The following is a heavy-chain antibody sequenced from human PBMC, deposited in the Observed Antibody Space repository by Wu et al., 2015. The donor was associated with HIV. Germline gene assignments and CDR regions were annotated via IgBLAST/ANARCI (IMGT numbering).Heavy chain of an antibody. Sequence: QVQLVQSGAEVKKPGSSVKVSCKASGDTFTSYDINWVRQATGQGLEWMGWMNPRSGNTGYAQKFQGRVTMTRDTSIYTANMELSSLRSEDTAVYYCARQRAYTSGWYIFDYWGQGTLVTVSS. CDR2: MNPRSGNT. V-gene: IGHV1-8*01. J-gene: IGHJ4*02. D-gene: IGHD6-19*01. CDR3: ARQRAYTSGWYIFDY. CDR1: GDTFTSYD.